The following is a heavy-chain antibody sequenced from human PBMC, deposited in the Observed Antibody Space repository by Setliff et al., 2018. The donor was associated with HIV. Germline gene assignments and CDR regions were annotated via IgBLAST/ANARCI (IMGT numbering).Heavy chain of an antibody. CDR3: ATKGWNAYKAFDY. D-gene: IGHD1-1*01. CDR2: ITHSGST. J-gene: IGHJ4*02. V-gene: IGHV4-34*01. Sequence: SSETLSLTCAVYGGSFNDYSWNWIRQTPGKGLEWIAEITHSGSTNYNPSLRGRVTITLGTSKNHFSLNLRSVTAADTAFYYCATKGWNAYKAFDYWGQGTLVTVSS. CDR1: GGSFNDYS.